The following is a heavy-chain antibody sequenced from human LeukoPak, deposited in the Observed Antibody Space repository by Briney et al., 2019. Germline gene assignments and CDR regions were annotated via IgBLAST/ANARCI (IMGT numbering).Heavy chain of an antibody. D-gene: IGHD3-10*01. V-gene: IGHV3-23*01. CDR3: AKDGPLLWFGPTDA. J-gene: IGHJ5*02. Sequence: GGPLRLSCVASGFTFSTYGMSWVRQAPGKGLEWVAAVSSTGSGTYYPDSLKGRFIISRDNSQNTVFLQMNSLRPEDTAFYFCAKDGPLLWFGPTDAWGQGILVTVSS. CDR2: VSSTGSGT. CDR1: GFTFSTYG.